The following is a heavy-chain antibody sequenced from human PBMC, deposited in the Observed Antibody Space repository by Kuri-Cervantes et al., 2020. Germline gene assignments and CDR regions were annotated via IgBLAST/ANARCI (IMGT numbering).Heavy chain of an antibody. D-gene: IGHD3-9*01. J-gene: IGHJ6*02. Sequence: GGSLRLSCAASGFTFSSYEMNWVRQAPGKGLEWVSYISSSGSTIYYADSVKGRFTISRDNAKNSLYLQMNSLRAEDTAVYYCARRGGFDWLLNYYYYGMDVWGQGTTVTVSS. CDR2: ISSSGSTI. CDR3: ARRGGFDWLLNYYYYGMDV. V-gene: IGHV3-48*03. CDR1: GFTFSSYE.